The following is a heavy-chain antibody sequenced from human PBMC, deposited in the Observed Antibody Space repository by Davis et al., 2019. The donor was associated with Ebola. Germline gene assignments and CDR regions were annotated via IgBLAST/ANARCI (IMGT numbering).Heavy chain of an antibody. CDR1: GYTFTSYA. J-gene: IGHJ3*02. Sequence: AASVKVSCKASGYTFTSYAMHWVRQAPGQRLEWMGWINAGNGNTKYSQKFQGRVTITRDTSASTAYMELSSLRSEDTAVYYCARESLVGTDAFDIWGQGTRVTVSS. CDR3: ARESLVGTDAFDI. D-gene: IGHD1-1*01. V-gene: IGHV1-3*01. CDR2: INAGNGNT.